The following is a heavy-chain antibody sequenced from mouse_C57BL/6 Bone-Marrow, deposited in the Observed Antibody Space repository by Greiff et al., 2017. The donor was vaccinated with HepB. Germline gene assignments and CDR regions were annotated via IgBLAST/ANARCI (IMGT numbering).Heavy chain of an antibody. CDR3: ARHFYYGSSYGYFDV. J-gene: IGHJ1*03. V-gene: IGHV5-2*01. CDR2: INSDGGST. D-gene: IGHD1-1*01. Sequence: EVKLVESGGGLVQPGESLKLSCESNEYEFPSHDMSWVRKTPEKRLELVAAINSDGGSTYYPDTMERRFIISRDNTKKTRYLQMSSLRSEDTALYYCARHFYYGSSYGYFDVWGTGTTVTVSS. CDR1: EYEFPSHD.